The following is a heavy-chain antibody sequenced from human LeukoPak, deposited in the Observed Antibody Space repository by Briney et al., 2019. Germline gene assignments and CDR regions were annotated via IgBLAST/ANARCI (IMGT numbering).Heavy chain of an antibody. J-gene: IGHJ4*02. CDR1: GGSFTGYY. CDR2: INHSGST. D-gene: IGHD3/OR15-3a*01. V-gene: IGHV4-34*01. Sequence: SETLSLTCAVYGGSFTGYYWSWIRQPPGKGLEWIGEINHSGSTNYNPSLKSRVTISVDTSKNQFSLKLSSVTAADTAVYYCARATTRIRTGLNYWGQGTLVTVSS. CDR3: ARATTRIRTGLNY.